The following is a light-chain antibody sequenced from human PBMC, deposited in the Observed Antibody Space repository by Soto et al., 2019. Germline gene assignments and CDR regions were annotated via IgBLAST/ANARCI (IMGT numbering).Light chain of an antibody. CDR3: AAWDDSLSGVV. V-gene: IGLV1-47*01. J-gene: IGLJ2*01. CDR1: SSNIGSNY. Sequence: QSVLTQPPSASETPGQRVTISCSGSSSNIGSNYVYWYQQLPGTAPKLLIYRSNQRPSGVPDRFSGSKSGTSASLAISGLRSEDEADYYCAAWDDSLSGVVFGGGTKLTVL. CDR2: RSN.